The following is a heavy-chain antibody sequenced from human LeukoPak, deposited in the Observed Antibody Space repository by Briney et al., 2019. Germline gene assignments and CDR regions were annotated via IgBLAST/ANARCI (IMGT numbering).Heavy chain of an antibody. D-gene: IGHD2-15*01. CDR2: IYYSGTT. J-gene: IGHJ6*02. CDR1: GGSISSYY. CDR3: ARTPVYCSGGSCYYYYYAKDV. V-gene: IGHV4-59*01. Sequence: PSETLSLTCTVSGGSISSYYWSWIRQPPGKGLEWIGYIYYSGTTNYSPSLKSRVTMSLDTSENQFSLRLSSVTAADTAVYYCARTPVYCSGGSCYYYYYAKDVWGQGTTVTVSS.